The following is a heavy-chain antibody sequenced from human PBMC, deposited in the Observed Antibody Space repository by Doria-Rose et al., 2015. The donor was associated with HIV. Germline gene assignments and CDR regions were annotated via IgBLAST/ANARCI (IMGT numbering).Heavy chain of an antibody. CDR2: INHSGSP. V-gene: IGHV4-34*01. CDR1: FRGYY. J-gene: IGHJ4*02. Sequence: FRGYYWNWIRQPPVTGLEWIGEINHSGSPNYNPSLKSRVTMSVDTSRKQFSLKLNSVTAADTAVYYCARAGPEYYFDSWGQGTLVTVS. CDR3: ARAGPEYYFDS.